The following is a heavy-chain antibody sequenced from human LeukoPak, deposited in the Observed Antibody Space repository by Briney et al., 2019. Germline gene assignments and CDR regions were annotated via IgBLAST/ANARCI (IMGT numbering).Heavy chain of an antibody. J-gene: IGHJ4*02. CDR1: GFTFGSYA. Sequence: GGSLRLSCAASGFTFGSYAMSWVRQAPGKGLEWVSVIYSGGSTYYADSVKGRFTISRDNSKNTLYLQMNSLRAEDTAVYYCARGTMVRGVSFDYWGQGTLVTVSS. CDR2: IYSGGST. CDR3: ARGTMVRGVSFDY. V-gene: IGHV3-53*01. D-gene: IGHD3-10*01.